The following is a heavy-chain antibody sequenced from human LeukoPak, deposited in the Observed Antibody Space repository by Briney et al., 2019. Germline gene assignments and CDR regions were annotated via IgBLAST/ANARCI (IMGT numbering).Heavy chain of an antibody. CDR2: ISGSVGST. D-gene: IGHD3-16*01. CDR3: AKSRGVGDFDY. V-gene: IGHV3-23*01. J-gene: IGHJ4*02. CDR1: GVTFTSYA. Sequence: PGGSLRLSCAASGVTFTSYAMSSVPQAPGKGLEWVSAISGSVGSTYYADSVNGRFTISRDNSKNTLYRQMNSLRAEDTAVYYCAKSRGVGDFDYWGQGTLVTMSS.